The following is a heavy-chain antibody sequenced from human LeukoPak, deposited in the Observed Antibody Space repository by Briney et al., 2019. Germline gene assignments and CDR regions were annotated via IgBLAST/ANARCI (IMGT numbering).Heavy chain of an antibody. CDR1: GFAFSTFE. CDR3: AKEDYAADDAFDV. J-gene: IGHJ3*01. CDR2: INRGGSSI. D-gene: IGHD3-16*01. V-gene: IGHV3-48*03. Sequence: GGSLRFSCAASGFAFSTFEMNWVRQAPGKGLEWVSYINRGGSSIHYADSVKGRFTISRDNAKNSMFLQMNNLRVEDTAVYYCAKEDYAADDAFDVWGQGTMVTVSA.